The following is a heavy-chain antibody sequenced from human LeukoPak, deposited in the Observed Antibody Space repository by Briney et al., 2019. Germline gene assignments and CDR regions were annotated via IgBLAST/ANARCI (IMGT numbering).Heavy chain of an antibody. Sequence: GGSLRLSCAASGFTFDDYAMSWVRQAPGKGLEWVSAISGSGGSTYYADSVKGRFTISRDNSKNTLYLQMNSLRAEDTAVYYCAKGPSGAAPPEGMDVWGQGTTVTVSS. D-gene: IGHD6-6*01. CDR2: ISGSGGST. CDR3: AKGPSGAAPPEGMDV. CDR1: GFTFDDYA. V-gene: IGHV3-23*01. J-gene: IGHJ6*02.